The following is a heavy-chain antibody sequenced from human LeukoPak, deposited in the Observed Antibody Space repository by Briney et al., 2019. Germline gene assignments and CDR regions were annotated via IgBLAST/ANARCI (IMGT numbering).Heavy chain of an antibody. J-gene: IGHJ4*02. CDR1: GFTFSDYY. CDR3: ARAPKYRYCSGGSCSRSFDY. V-gene: IGHV3-11*04. CDR2: ISSSANTI. D-gene: IGHD2-15*01. Sequence: GGSLRLSCAASGFTFSDYYMNWIRQAPGKGLEWVSYISSSANTIYYADSVKGRFTISRDNAKNSLYLLMNSLRAEDTAVYYCARAPKYRYCSGGSCSRSFDYWGQGTLVTVSS.